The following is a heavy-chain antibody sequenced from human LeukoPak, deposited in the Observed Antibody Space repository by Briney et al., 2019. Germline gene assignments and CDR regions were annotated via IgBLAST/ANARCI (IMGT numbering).Heavy chain of an antibody. CDR3: AVAIEGAFDP. CDR2: INSYGTST. J-gene: IGHJ5*02. D-gene: IGHD1-26*01. Sequence: PGGSLRLSCAASGLTFSTYWMHWGRQAPGKGLVWVSRINSYGTSTSYADSVKGRFTISRDNAKNTLYLQMNSLRAEDTAVYYCAVAIEGAFDPWGQGTLVTVSS. CDR1: GLTFSTYW. V-gene: IGHV3-74*01.